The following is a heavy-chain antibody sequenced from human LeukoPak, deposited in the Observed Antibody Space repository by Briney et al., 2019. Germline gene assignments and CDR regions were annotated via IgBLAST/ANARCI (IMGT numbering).Heavy chain of an antibody. V-gene: IGHV1-2*02. D-gene: IGHD6-6*01. Sequence: ASVKVSCKASGYTFTGYYMHWVRQAPGQGLEWVGWINPNSGGTNYAQTFQARVTMTRDTSISPAYMEPSRLRSDDTAVYYCASSSGGYVDYWGQGTLVTVSS. CDR1: GYTFTGYY. CDR2: INPNSGGT. J-gene: IGHJ4*02. CDR3: ASSSGGYVDY.